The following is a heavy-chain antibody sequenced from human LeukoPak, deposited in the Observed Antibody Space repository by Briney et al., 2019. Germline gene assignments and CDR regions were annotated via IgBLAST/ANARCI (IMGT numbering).Heavy chain of an antibody. V-gene: IGHV1-58*01. CDR2: IVVGSDNT. Sequence: GASVKVSCKASGFTFSGFAVQWVRQARGQRLEWIGWIVVGSDNTNYAQKFQERVTITRDMSTSTAYMELSSLRSEDTAVYYCTGKRFRMVSNDYWGQGTLVTVSS. CDR1: GFTFSGFA. CDR3: TGKRFRMVSNDY. D-gene: IGHD1-14*01. J-gene: IGHJ4*02.